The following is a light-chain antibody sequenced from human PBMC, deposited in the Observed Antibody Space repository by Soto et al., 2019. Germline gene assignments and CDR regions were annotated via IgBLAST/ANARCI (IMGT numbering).Light chain of an antibody. J-gene: IGKJ1*01. CDR3: QQYYSTVRT. V-gene: IGKV4-1*01. CDR1: QSILYTSNDKNY. CDR2: WAS. Sequence: DIVMTQSPDSLAVSLGERATINCKSSQSILYTSNDKNYLAWYQQKPGQPPKLLIYWASTRESGVPDRFSGSGSGTDFTLTISSLQAEDVAVYYCQQYYSTVRTFGQGTKVAIK.